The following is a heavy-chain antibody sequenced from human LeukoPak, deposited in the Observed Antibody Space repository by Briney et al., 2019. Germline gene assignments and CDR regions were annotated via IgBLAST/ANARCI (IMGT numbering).Heavy chain of an antibody. CDR3: ARGSGYYDTGSFSFVDN. D-gene: IGHD3-22*01. CDR1: GDSVSSDSAA. J-gene: IGHJ4*02. Sequence: SQTLSLTCAISGDSVSSDSAAWNWIRQSPSRGLEWLGRTYYRSQWFIDYAASVKTRITIKADTSRNQSSLELNSVTPEDTGVYYCARGSGYYDTGSFSFVDNWGQGTLVTVSS. V-gene: IGHV6-1*01. CDR2: TYYRSQWFI.